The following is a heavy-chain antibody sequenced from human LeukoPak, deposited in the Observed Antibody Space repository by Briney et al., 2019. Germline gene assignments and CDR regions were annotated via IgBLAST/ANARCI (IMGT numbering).Heavy chain of an antibody. J-gene: IGHJ4*02. CDR2: MNPDSGNT. CDR3: ARDGKLAYCGGDCYSFFDY. CDR1: GYTFTSSD. V-gene: IGHV1-8*01. Sequence: ASVKVSCKASGYTFTSSDISWVRQATGQGLEWMGWMNPDSGNTSYAQKFQGRVTMTRDTSTSTVYMELSSLRSEDTAVYYCARDGKLAYCGGDCYSFFDYWGQGTLVTVSS. D-gene: IGHD2-21*02.